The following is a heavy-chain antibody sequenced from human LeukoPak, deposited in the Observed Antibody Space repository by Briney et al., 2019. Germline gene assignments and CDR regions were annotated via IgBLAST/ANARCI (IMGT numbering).Heavy chain of an antibody. D-gene: IGHD1-7*01. Sequence: GGSLRLSCAASGFTFSSYSMNWVRQAPGKGLEWVSSISSSSSYIYYADSVKGRFTISRDNAKNSLYLQMNSLRAEDTAVYYCARDAPITGTTNYWGQGTLATVSS. J-gene: IGHJ4*02. CDR2: ISSSSSYI. CDR3: ARDAPITGTTNY. CDR1: GFTFSSYS. V-gene: IGHV3-21*01.